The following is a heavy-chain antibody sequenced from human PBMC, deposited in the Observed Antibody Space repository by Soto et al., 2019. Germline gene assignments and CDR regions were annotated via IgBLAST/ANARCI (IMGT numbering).Heavy chain of an antibody. D-gene: IGHD6-13*01. CDR3: ARVASSSWYYFDY. V-gene: IGHV4-30-4*01. J-gene: IGHJ4*02. Sequence: SETLSLTCTFSCGSIISGDYYWSWIRQPPGKGLEWIGYIYYSGSTYYNPSLKSRVTISVDTSKNQFSLKLSSVTAADTAVYYCARVASSSWYYFDYWGQGTLVTVSS. CDR2: IYYSGST. CDR1: CGSIISGDYY.